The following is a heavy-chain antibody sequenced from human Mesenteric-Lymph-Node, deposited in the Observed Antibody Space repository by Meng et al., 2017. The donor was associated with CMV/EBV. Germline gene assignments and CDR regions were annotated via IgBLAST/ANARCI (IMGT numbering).Heavy chain of an antibody. D-gene: IGHD3-9*01. V-gene: IGHV4-34*01. CDR1: VGAVSGSD. CDR3: ARGSSYDILTGYFDY. CDR2: SNHSGST. Sequence: QGQLHQWAAGLVKLSRSLSVPLACFVGAVSGSDWYWSCKSPAKGLGLIGESNHSGSTTSNPSSSSQSLASVETSTNQISLNMSSVSVADAAVYYCARGSSYDILTGYFDYWGQGALVTVSS. J-gene: IGHJ4*02.